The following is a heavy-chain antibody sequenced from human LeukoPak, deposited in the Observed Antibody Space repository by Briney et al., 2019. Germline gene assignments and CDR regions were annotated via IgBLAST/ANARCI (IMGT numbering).Heavy chain of an antibody. V-gene: IGHV3-30*03. CDR3: ATSFHDYGDYAYDY. J-gene: IGHJ4*02. CDR2: ISYDGSNE. CDR1: GFTFGSYG. D-gene: IGHD4-17*01. Sequence: GGSLRLSCAASGFTFGSYGMHWVRQAPGKGLESLAVISYDGSNEYYADSVKGRFTISRDNSKNTLYLQMNSLRAEDTAVYYCATSFHDYGDYAYDYWGQGTLVTVSS.